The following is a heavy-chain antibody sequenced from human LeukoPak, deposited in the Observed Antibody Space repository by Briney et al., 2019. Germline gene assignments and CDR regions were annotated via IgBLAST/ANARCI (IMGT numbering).Heavy chain of an antibody. CDR1: GGSISSYY. Sequence: SETLSLTCTVSGGSISSYYWSRIRQPPGKGLEWIGYIYYSGSTNYNPSLKSRVTISVDTSKNQFSLKLSSVTAADTAVYYCARGMVRGVITVDYWGQGTLVTVSS. CDR3: ARGMVRGVITVDY. J-gene: IGHJ4*02. CDR2: IYYSGST. D-gene: IGHD3-10*01. V-gene: IGHV4-59*08.